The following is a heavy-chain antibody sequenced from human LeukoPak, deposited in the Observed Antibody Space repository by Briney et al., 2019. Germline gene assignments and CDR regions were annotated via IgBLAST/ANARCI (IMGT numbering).Heavy chain of an antibody. J-gene: IGHJ6*03. D-gene: IGHD3-10*01. V-gene: IGHV3-23*01. CDR2: ISRSGGST. CDR1: GFTFSSYG. CDR3: AKALLWPGERPGYYYYYMDV. Sequence: GGSLRLSCAASGFTFSSYGMNWVRQAPGKGLEWVSAISRSGGSTYYADSVRGRFTISRDNSKNTLYLQMNSLRAEDTAVYYCAKALLWPGERPGYYYYYMDVWGKGTTVTISS.